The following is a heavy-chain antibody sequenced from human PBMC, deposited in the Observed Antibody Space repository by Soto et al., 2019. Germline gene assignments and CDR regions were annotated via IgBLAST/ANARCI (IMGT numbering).Heavy chain of an antibody. CDR3: ARLYCTTATCNVNTFDV. V-gene: IGHV3-15*01. D-gene: IGHD2-8*01. J-gene: IGHJ3*01. CDR2: VRSEADGGAA. Sequence: PGGSLRLSCAGSGLIFSDPWMSWVRQAPGKGLEWVGRVRSEADGGAAEYAAPVQGRFTISRDDSQNRVYLQMNSLQIEDTAMYYCARLYCTTATCNVNTFDVWGQGTKVTVSS. CDR1: GLIFSDPW.